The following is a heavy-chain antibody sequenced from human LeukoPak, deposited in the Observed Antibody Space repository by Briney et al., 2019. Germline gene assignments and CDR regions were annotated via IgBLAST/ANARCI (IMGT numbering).Heavy chain of an antibody. V-gene: IGHV4-31*03. Sequence: SETLSLTCTVSGGSISSGGFYWSWIRQHPGKGLEWIGYIYYSGSPYYNPSLKSRVTISVDTSKNQFSLKLSSVTAADTAVYYCARVFGYTYAFLDYWGQGTLVTVCS. CDR2: IYYSGSP. D-gene: IGHD3-16*01. CDR3: ARVFGYTYAFLDY. CDR1: GGSISSGGFY. J-gene: IGHJ4*02.